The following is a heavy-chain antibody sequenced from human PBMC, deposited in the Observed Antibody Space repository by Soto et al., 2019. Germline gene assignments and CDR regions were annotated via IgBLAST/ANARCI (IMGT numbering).Heavy chain of an antibody. CDR2: IIPIFGTA. Sequence: QVQLVQSGAEVKKPGSSVKVSCKASGGTFSSYAISWVRQAPGQGLEWMGGIIPIFGTANYAQKFQGRVTITDDESTSTAYMELSSLRSEDTAVYYCAGDYYYDSSGYASGLDYWGQGTLGTVSS. D-gene: IGHD3-22*01. CDR3: AGDYYYDSSGYASGLDY. J-gene: IGHJ4*02. V-gene: IGHV1-69*01. CDR1: GGTFSSYA.